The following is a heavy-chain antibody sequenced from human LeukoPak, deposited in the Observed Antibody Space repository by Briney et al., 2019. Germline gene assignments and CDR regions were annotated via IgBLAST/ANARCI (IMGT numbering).Heavy chain of an antibody. V-gene: IGHV4-34*01. Sequence: SETLSLTCAVYGGSFSGCYWSWIRQPPGKGLEWIGEINHSGSTNYNPSLKSRVTISVDTSKNQFSLRLSSVTAADTAVYYCARVLEGSSGQHWYFDLWGRGTLVTVSS. CDR2: INHSGST. J-gene: IGHJ2*01. CDR1: GGSFSGCY. D-gene: IGHD6-19*01. CDR3: ARVLEGSSGQHWYFDL.